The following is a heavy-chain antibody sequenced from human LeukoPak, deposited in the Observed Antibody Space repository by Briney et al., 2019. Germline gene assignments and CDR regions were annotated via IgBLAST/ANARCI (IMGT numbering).Heavy chain of an antibody. CDR3: ASPTLAGGTVTTGYYFDY. D-gene: IGHD4-17*01. V-gene: IGHV3-23*01. CDR2: ISGSGGST. Sequence: GGSLRLSCAASGFTFSNYAMNWVRQAPGRGLEWVSYISGSGGSTYYADSVKGRFTISRDNSKNTLYLQMNSLRAEDTAVYYCASPTLAGGTVTTGYYFDYWGQGTLVTVSS. J-gene: IGHJ4*02. CDR1: GFTFSNYA.